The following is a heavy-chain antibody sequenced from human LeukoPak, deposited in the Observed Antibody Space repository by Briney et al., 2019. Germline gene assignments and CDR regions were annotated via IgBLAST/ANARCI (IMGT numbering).Heavy chain of an antibody. D-gene: IGHD3-3*01. Sequence: ASVKVSCKASGYTFTGYYMHWVRQAPGQGLEWMGWINPNSGGTNYAQKFQGRVTMTRDTSISTAYMELSRLRSDDTAVYYCARSARVDDFWSGYSCYFDYWGQGTLVTVSS. CDR3: ARSARVDDFWSGYSCYFDY. J-gene: IGHJ4*02. CDR1: GYTFTGYY. V-gene: IGHV1-2*02. CDR2: INPNSGGT.